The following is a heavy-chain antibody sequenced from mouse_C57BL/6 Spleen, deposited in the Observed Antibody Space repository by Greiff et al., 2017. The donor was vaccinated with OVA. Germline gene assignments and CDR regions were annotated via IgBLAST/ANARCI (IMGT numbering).Heavy chain of an antibody. J-gene: IGHJ3*01. V-gene: IGHV1-82*01. Sequence: VQLVESGPELVKPGASVKISCKASGYAFSSSWMNWVKQRPGKGLEWIGRIYPGDGDTNYNGKFKGKATLTADKSSSTAYMQLSSLTSEDSAVYFCARYSLSNYDAYWGQGTLVTVSA. D-gene: IGHD2-5*01. CDR2: IYPGDGDT. CDR3: ARYSLSNYDAY. CDR1: GYAFSSSW.